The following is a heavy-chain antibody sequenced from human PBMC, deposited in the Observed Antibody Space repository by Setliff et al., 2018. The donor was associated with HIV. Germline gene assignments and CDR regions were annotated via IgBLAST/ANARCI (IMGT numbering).Heavy chain of an antibody. J-gene: IGHJ4*02. CDR2: IGISSDGGSM. D-gene: IGHD3-10*02. V-gene: IGHV3-23*01. Sequence: WIRQPPGKGLGWLANIGISSDGGSMYYADSGKCRFTISRHNSKNTLYLQMSSLRVEDTAVYYCVKVSRGTVVRGVILVGYFDYWGQGTLVTVSS. CDR3: VKVSRGTVVRGVILVGYFDY.